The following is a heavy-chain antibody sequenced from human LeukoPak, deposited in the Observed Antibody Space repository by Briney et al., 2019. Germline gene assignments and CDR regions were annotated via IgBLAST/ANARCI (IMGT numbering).Heavy chain of an antibody. CDR1: GYTFTSYD. V-gene: IGHV1-8*01. CDR3: AGGSYDSSGYYLIGY. CDR2: MNPNSGNA. J-gene: IGHJ4*02. Sequence: GASVTVSCKASGYTFTSYDINWVRQATGQGLEWMGWMNPNSGNAGYAQKFQGRVTMTRNTSISTAYMELSSLRSEDTAVYYCAGGSYDSSGYYLIGYWGQGTLVTVSS. D-gene: IGHD3-22*01.